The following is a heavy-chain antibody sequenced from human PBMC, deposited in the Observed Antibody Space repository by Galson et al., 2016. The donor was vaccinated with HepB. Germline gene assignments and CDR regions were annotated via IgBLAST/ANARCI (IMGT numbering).Heavy chain of an antibody. J-gene: IGHJ2*01. CDR3: AKDQSALGLAGRIWYPDL. Sequence: SLRLSCAASGFTFSTYAMNWVRQAPGKGLEWVSIISGSGSITYDSDSVKGRFTISRDNSKNTLYLQMNNLRVEDTAVYFCAKDQSALGLAGRIWYPDLWGRGTLVTVSS. CDR2: ISGSGSIT. V-gene: IGHV3-23*01. D-gene: IGHD6-19*01. CDR1: GFTFSTYA.